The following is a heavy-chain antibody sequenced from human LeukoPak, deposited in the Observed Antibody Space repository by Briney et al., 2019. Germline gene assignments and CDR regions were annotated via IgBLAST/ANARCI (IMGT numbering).Heavy chain of an antibody. CDR2: FDPEDGET. CDR3: ATQAFSGYGFDY. CDR1: GYTLTELS. Sequence: ASVKVSCKVSGYTLTELSMHWGRQAPGKGLEWVGGFDPEDGETIYAQKFQGRVTMTEDTSTDTAYMELSSLRSEDTAVYYCATQAFSGYGFDYWGQGTLVTVSS. D-gene: IGHD5-12*01. V-gene: IGHV1-24*01. J-gene: IGHJ4*02.